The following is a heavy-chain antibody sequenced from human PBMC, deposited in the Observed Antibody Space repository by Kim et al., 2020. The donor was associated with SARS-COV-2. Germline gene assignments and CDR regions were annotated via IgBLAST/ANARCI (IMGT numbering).Heavy chain of an antibody. D-gene: IGHD6-19*01. CDR3: ATRHSSGWYGWYFDL. CDR1: GYTLTELS. V-gene: IGHV1-24*01. Sequence: ASVKVSCKVSGYTLTELSMHWVRQAPGKGLEWMGGFDPEDGETIYAQKFQGRVTMTEDTSTETAYMELSSLRSEDTAVYYCATRHSSGWYGWYFDLWGRGTLVTVSS. J-gene: IGHJ2*01. CDR2: FDPEDGET.